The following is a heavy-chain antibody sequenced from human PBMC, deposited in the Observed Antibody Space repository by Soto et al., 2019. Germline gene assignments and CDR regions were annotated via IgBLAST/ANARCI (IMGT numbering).Heavy chain of an antibody. Sequence: RLSCAASGFTFSSYGMHWVRQAPGKGLEWVAVISYDGSNKYYADSVKGRFTISRDNSKNTLYLQMNSLRSEDTAVYYCARTRQDYGDPGSFDIWGQGTMVTVSS. V-gene: IGHV3-30*03. CDR1: GFTFSSYG. D-gene: IGHD4-17*01. CDR3: ARTRQDYGDPGSFDI. CDR2: ISYDGSNK. J-gene: IGHJ3*02.